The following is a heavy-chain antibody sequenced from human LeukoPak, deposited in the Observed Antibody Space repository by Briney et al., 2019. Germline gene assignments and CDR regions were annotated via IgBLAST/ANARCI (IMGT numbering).Heavy chain of an antibody. J-gene: IGHJ1*01. Sequence: PGGSLRLSCAASGFTFRSYWMHWVRQAPGKGLMWVSGINTDGSSTTYADSVKGRFTISRDNAKNTLYLQMNSLRAEDTAVYYCCGGNAEHWGQGTLVTVSA. D-gene: IGHD4-23*01. CDR2: INTDGSST. CDR3: CGGNAEH. CDR1: GFTFRSYW. V-gene: IGHV3-74*01.